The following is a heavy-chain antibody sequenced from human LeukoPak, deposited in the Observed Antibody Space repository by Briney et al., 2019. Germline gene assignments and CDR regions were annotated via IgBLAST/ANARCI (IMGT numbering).Heavy chain of an antibody. D-gene: IGHD6-19*01. Sequence: GASVKVSCKASGYTFTSYDINWVRQATGQGLEWMGWMNPNSGNTGYAQKFQGRVTMTRNTPISTAYMELSSLRSEDTAVYYCARSYSSGWYDYYYYYMDVWGKGTTVTVSS. J-gene: IGHJ6*03. CDR2: MNPNSGNT. V-gene: IGHV1-8*01. CDR1: GYTFTSYD. CDR3: ARSYSSGWYDYYYYYMDV.